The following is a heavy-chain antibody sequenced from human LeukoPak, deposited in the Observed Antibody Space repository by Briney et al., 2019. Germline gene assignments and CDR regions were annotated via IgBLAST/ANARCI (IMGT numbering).Heavy chain of an antibody. CDR2: IYYSGST. V-gene: IGHV4-59*01. CDR3: ARDGGYSGYDGFDY. Sequence: SETLSLTCTVSGGSISSYYWSWIRQPPGKGLEWIGYIYYSGSTNYNPSLKCRVTISVDTSKNQFSLKLSSVTAADTAVYYCARDGGYSGYDGFDYWGQGTLVTVSS. D-gene: IGHD5-12*01. CDR1: GGSISSYY. J-gene: IGHJ4*02.